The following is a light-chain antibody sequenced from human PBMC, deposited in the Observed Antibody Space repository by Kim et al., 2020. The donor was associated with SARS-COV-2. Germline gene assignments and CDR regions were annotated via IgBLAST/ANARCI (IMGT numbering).Light chain of an antibody. CDR3: QQYVNLPYT. J-gene: IGKJ2*01. CDR1: QDINKY. V-gene: IGKV1-33*01. CDR2: DAS. Sequence: ADVGDRITITCQASQDINKYLNWYQQKQGQAPKLLIYDASILETGVPSRFSGSRSGTDFTVTISSLQPEDIGTYYCQQYVNLPYTFGQGTKLEI.